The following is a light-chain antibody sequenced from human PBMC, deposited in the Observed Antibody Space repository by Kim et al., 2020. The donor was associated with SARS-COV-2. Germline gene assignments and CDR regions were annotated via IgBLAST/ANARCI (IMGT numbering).Light chain of an antibody. CDR2: VGTGGIVG. CDR3: GADHGSGSNFVYV. Sequence: CTLGSGYSNYKGDWYQQGPGKGPRFGMRVGTGGIVGSKGDGIPDRFSVLGSGLNRYLTIKNIQEEDESDYHCGADHGSGSNFVYVFGTGTKVTVL. CDR1: SGYSNYK. J-gene: IGLJ1*01. V-gene: IGLV9-49*01.